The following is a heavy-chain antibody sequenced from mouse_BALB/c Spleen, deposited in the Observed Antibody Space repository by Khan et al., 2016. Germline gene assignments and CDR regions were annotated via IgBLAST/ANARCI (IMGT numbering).Heavy chain of an antibody. J-gene: IGHJ3*01. D-gene: IGHD6-1*01. CDR1: GYTSANYW. V-gene: IGHV1-87*01. Sequence: QVQLQQSGAELARPGASVRLSCKASGYTSANYWMQWVKQRPGQGLAWIGSIYPGDGDNRYSQKFKDKATLTADKSSRSAYMNFRSVASEDSAFYYCASALFVYWGQGTLVTVSA. CDR3: ASALFVY. CDR2: IYPGDGDN.